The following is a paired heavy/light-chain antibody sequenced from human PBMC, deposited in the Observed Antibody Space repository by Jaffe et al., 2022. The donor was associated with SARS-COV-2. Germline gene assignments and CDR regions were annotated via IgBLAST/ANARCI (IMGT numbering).Light chain of an antibody. CDR1: RFRSYY. J-gene: IGLJ2*01. V-gene: IGLV3-19*01. Sequence: SSELTQDPDVSVALGQTVRITCQGDRFRSYYASWYQQKPGQAPLLVLYGEDNRPSGIPDRFSASSSGNTASLIITGAQAEDEADYYCSSRDTSGDPHVVFGGGTKLTVL. CDR2: GED. CDR3: SSRDTSGDPHVV.
Heavy chain of an antibody. CDR1: GGSFSAYY. CDR3: ARSVMADTGDGPDLFAHYYYMDV. V-gene: IGHV4-34*01. CDR2: ITHTGTT. J-gene: IGHJ6*03. Sequence: QVQLHQWGAGLLKPSETLSLTCAVYGGSFSAYYWSWIRQPPGKGLEWIGEITHTGTTKYSPSLVGRVTISVDTSKNQFSLKLSSVTAADTAVYYCARSVMADTGDGPDLFAHYYYMDVWGKGATVAVSS. D-gene: IGHD2-2*02.